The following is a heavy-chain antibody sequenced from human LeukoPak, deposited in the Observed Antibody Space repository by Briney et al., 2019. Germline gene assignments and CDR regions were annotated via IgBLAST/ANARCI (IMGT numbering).Heavy chain of an antibody. J-gene: IGHJ4*02. D-gene: IGHD5-12*01. V-gene: IGHV3-21*01. CDR3: ASIVYSGYDSNDY. CDR1: GFTFSSYS. Sequence: GGSLRLSCAASGFTFSSYSMNWVRQAPGKGLEWVSSISSSSSYIYYADSVKGRFTISRDNAKNSLYLQMNSLRAEDTAVYYCASIVYSGYDSNDYWGQGTLVTVSS. CDR2: ISSSSSYI.